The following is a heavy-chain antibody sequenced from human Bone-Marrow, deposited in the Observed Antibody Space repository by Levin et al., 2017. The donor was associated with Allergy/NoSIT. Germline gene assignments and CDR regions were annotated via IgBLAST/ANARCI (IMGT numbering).Heavy chain of an antibody. D-gene: IGHD6-19*01. Sequence: LSLTCAASGFTFSDSEFNWVRQAPGKGLEWLSYIISGGNIVYYADSVKGRFTISRDNARNSLYLQMNSLRPEDTAVYYCAREKWLPHHYYYGLDVWGQGTTVTVSS. V-gene: IGHV3-48*03. CDR1: GFTFSDSE. J-gene: IGHJ6*02. CDR2: IISGGNIV. CDR3: AREKWLPHHYYYGLDV.